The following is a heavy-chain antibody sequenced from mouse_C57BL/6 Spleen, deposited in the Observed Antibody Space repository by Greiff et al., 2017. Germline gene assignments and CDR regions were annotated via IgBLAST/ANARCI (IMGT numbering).Heavy chain of an antibody. V-gene: IGHV5-12*01. Sequence: EVKVVESGGGLVQPGGSLKLSCAASGFTFSDYYMYWVRQTPEKRLEWVAYISNGGGSTYYPDTVKGRFTISRDNAKNTLYLQMSRLKSEDTAMYYCARHSRLGYWGQGTSVTVSS. CDR2: ISNGGGST. J-gene: IGHJ4*01. CDR1: GFTFSDYY. CDR3: ARHSRLGY. D-gene: IGHD6-1*01.